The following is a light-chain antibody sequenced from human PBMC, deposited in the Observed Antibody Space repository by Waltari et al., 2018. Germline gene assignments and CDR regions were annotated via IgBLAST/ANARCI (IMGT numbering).Light chain of an antibody. CDR1: LLAKKY. J-gene: IGLJ2*01. CDR2: KDT. CDR3: YSATDNIVL. Sequence: SYDLTQPSSVSVSPGQTARITCSGDLLAKKYTRWFQQKPGQAPVLVIDKDTWRPSGIPERFSGSSSGTTVTLTIHGAQAEDEADYYCYSATDNIVLFGGGTKLTVL. V-gene: IGLV3-27*01.